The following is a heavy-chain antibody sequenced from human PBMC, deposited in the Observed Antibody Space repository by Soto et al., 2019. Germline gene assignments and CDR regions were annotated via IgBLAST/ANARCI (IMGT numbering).Heavy chain of an antibody. CDR2: TDVGGTT. Sequence: GGSLRLSCAASGFTVSTNYMSWVRQAPGRGLEWVSVTDVGGTTYYADSVKGRFIISRDNSKNTLYLQMNSLRAEDTAVYYCVRDLNIWGPGTQVTVPQ. J-gene: IGHJ4*02. CDR1: GFTVSTNY. V-gene: IGHV3-66*01. CDR3: VRDLNI.